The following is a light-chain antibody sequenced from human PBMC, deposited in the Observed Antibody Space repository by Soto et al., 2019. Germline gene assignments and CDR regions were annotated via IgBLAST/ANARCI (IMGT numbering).Light chain of an antibody. CDR3: QQYNNWPPYT. CDR1: QNIGNN. V-gene: IGKV3-15*01. CDR2: GAS. Sequence: VMTQSPATLSASPGERVILSCRASQNIGNNLAWYQQKPGQAPRLLMYGASSRASDTPARFSGSGSATDFTLTISSLPSEDFAVYYCQQYNNWPPYTFGQGTKLEIK. J-gene: IGKJ2*01.